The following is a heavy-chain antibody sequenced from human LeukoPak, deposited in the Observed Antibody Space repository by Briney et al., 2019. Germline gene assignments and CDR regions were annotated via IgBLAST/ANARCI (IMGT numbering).Heavy chain of an antibody. CDR3: ARVGDSSGWYVPYYYYGMDV. D-gene: IGHD6-19*01. J-gene: IGHJ6*02. CDR1: GYTFTSYG. V-gene: IGHV1-18*01. Sequence: GASVKVSCKASGYTFTSYGISWVRQAPGQGLEWVGWISAYNGNTNYAQKLQSRVTMTTDTSTSTAYMELRSLRSDDTAVYYCARVGDSSGWYVPYYYYGMDVWGQGTTVTVSS. CDR2: ISAYNGNT.